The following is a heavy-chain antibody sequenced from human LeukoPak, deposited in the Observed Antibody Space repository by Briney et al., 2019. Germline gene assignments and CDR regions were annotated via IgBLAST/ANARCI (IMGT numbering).Heavy chain of an antibody. D-gene: IGHD3-10*01. Sequence: EPSETLSLTCAVYGGSFSGYYWSWIRQPPGKGLEWIGEINHSGSTNYNPSLKSRVTISVDTSKNQFSLKLSSVTAADTAVYYCARGFMVRGVSFDYWGQGPLVTVSS. CDR1: GGSFSGYY. CDR2: INHSGST. V-gene: IGHV4-34*01. CDR3: ARGFMVRGVSFDY. J-gene: IGHJ4*02.